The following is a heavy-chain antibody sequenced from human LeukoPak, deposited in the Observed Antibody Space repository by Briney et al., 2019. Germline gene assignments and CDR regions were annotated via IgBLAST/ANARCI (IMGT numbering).Heavy chain of an antibody. Sequence: GGSLRLSCAASGFTFSSYSMNWVRQAPGKGLEWVSYISSSSSTIYYADSVKGRFTISRDNSKNSLYLQMNSLRTEDTALYYCAKGDGYCSSTSCALVPFDYWGQGTLVTVSS. CDR3: AKGDGYCSSTSCALVPFDY. CDR2: ISSSSSTI. D-gene: IGHD2-2*03. V-gene: IGHV3-48*04. J-gene: IGHJ4*02. CDR1: GFTFSSYS.